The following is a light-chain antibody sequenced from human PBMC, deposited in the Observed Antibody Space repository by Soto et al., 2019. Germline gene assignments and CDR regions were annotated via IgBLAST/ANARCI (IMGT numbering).Light chain of an antibody. Sequence: SYELTQPTSVSVSPGQTASITCSGDKLGDKYACWYQQKPGQSPVLVIYQDSKRPSGIPERFSGSNSGNTATLTISGTQAMDEADYYCQAWDSSTAPYVFGTGTKLTVL. V-gene: IGLV3-1*01. CDR2: QDS. CDR3: QAWDSSTAPYV. J-gene: IGLJ1*01. CDR1: KLGDKY.